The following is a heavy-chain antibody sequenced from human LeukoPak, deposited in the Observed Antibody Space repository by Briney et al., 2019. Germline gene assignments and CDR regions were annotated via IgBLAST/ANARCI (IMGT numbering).Heavy chain of an antibody. CDR1: GFTFSSYS. J-gene: IGHJ3*02. V-gene: IGHV3-21*01. D-gene: IGHD6-13*01. CDR3: ARSIAAAGPPDAFDI. Sequence: GGSLRLSCAASGFTFSSYSMTWVRQAPGKGLEWVSSISSSSSYIYYADSVKGRFTISRDNAKNSLYLQMNSLRAEDTAVYYCARSIAAAGPPDAFDIWGQGTMVTVSS. CDR2: ISSSSSYI.